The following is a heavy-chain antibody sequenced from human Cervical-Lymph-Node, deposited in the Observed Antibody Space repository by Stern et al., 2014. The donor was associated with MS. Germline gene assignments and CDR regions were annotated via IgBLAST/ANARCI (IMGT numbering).Heavy chain of an antibody. Sequence: QVQLVQSGAEVKKPGASVKVSCKASGYTFTAYSIHWVRQAPGHRLEWMGWINADDGFPRYSQKFQGRVTVTRDTSATTVYMEVSSLTSEDTAVYFFSRVLSCYEPSMGFWGQGTPVTVSP. CDR3: SRVLSCYEPSMGF. D-gene: IGHD5-12*01. CDR2: INADDGFP. V-gene: IGHV1-3*01. J-gene: IGHJ4*02. CDR1: GYTFTAYS.